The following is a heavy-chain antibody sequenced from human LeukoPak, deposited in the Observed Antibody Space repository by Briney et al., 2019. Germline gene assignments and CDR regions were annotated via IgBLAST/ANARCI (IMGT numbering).Heavy chain of an antibody. CDR2: IYHSGST. D-gene: IGHD6-19*01. J-gene: IGHJ4*02. CDR1: GGSISSSNW. V-gene: IGHV4-4*02. CDR3: ARGGYSSGWYYFDY. Sequence: SETLSLTCAVSGGSISSSNWWSWVRQPPGKGLEWIGEIYHSGSTNYNPSLKSRVTISVDKSKNQFSLKLSSVTAADTAVYYCARGGYSSGWYYFDYWGQGTLVTVSS.